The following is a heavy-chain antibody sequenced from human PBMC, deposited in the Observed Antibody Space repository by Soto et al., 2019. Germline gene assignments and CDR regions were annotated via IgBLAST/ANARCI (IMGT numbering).Heavy chain of an antibody. Sequence: SGPKLVNPTQTLTLTCTFSGFSLSTSGVGVGWIRQPPGKALEWLALIYWDDDKRYSPSLKSRLTITKDTSKNQVVLTMTNMDPVDTATHYCAHMRELELLHYYMDVWGKGTTVTVSS. D-gene: IGHD1-7*01. CDR1: GFSLSTSGVG. CDR3: AHMRELELLHYYMDV. V-gene: IGHV2-5*02. CDR2: IYWDDDK. J-gene: IGHJ6*03.